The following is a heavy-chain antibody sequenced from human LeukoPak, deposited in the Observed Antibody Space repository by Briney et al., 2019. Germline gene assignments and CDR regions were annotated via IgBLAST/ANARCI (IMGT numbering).Heavy chain of an antibody. Sequence: ASVKVSCKASGYTFTSYGISWVRQAPGQGLEWMGWISAYNGNTNYAQKLQGRVTMTTVTSTSTAYMELRSLRSDDTAVYYCARSGLELLWFGELWYWGQGTLVTVSS. V-gene: IGHV1-18*04. J-gene: IGHJ4*02. CDR3: ARSGLELLWFGELWY. CDR1: GYTFTSYG. D-gene: IGHD3-10*01. CDR2: ISAYNGNT.